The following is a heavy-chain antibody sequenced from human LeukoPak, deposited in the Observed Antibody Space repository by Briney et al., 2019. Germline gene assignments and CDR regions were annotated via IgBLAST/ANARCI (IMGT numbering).Heavy chain of an antibody. CDR3: ARDPGRYGYNSRGY. CDR1: GFTFSSYW. CDR2: IKQDGSEK. V-gene: IGHV3-7*01. D-gene: IGHD5-24*01. J-gene: IGHJ4*02. Sequence: GGSLRLSCAASGFTFSSYWMSWVRQAPGKGLEWVANIKQDGSEKYYVDSVKGRFTISRDNAKNSLYLQMNSLRAEDTAVYYCARDPGRYGYNSRGYWGQGTLVTVSS.